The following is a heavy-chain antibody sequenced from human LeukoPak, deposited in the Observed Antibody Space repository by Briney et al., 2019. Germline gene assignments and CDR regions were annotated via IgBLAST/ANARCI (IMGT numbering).Heavy chain of an antibody. V-gene: IGHV3-21*01. Sequence: GGSLRLSCAASGFTFSSYSMNWVRQDPGKGLEWVSSISSSSTYIKYADSVKGRFTISRDNALNSLYLEMNNLRAEDTAFYYCASPGSSLTGGPIWGQGSLVTVSS. D-gene: IGHD3-9*01. J-gene: IGHJ4*02. CDR2: ISSSSTYI. CDR3: ASPGSSLTGGPI. CDR1: GFTFSSYS.